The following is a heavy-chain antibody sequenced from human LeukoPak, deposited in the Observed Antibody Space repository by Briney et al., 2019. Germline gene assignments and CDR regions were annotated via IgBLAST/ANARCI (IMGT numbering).Heavy chain of an antibody. CDR2: ITSSSNNI. Sequence: GGSLRLSCAASGFTFSTYTMNWVRQAPGKGLEWVSYITSSSNNIYCADSVEGRFTISRDNAKNSLYMQMNSLRAEDTAVYYCARHLGRSSSNSYGYRGRFDPWGQGTLVTVSS. CDR1: GFTFSTYT. J-gene: IGHJ5*02. CDR3: ARHLGRSSSNSYGYRGRFDP. V-gene: IGHV3-48*01. D-gene: IGHD5-18*01.